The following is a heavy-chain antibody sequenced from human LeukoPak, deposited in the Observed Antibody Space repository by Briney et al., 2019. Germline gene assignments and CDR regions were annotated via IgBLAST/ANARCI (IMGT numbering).Heavy chain of an antibody. V-gene: IGHV1-69*13. D-gene: IGHD6-6*01. Sequence: SVKVSCKASGGTFSSYAISWVRPAPGQGLEWMGGIIPIFGTANYAQKFQGRVTIAADESTSTAYMELSSLRSEDTAVYYCARLSEMYSSSSGAFDIWGQGTMVTVSS. CDR2: IIPIFGTA. J-gene: IGHJ3*02. CDR3: ARLSEMYSSSSGAFDI. CDR1: GGTFSSYA.